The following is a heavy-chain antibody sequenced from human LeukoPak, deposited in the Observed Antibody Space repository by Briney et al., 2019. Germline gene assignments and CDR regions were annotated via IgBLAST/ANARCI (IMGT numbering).Heavy chain of an antibody. D-gene: IGHD6-13*01. CDR1: GFTFSSYG. J-gene: IGHJ4*02. CDR2: IWYDGSNK. V-gene: IGHV3-33*06. Sequence: GGSLRLSCAASGFTFSSYGMRWVRQAPGKGLEWVAVIWYDGSNKYYADSVKGRFTISRDNSKNTLYLQMNSLRAEDTAVYYCAKDSHSSSWYPDYWGQGTLVTVSS. CDR3: AKDSHSSSWYPDY.